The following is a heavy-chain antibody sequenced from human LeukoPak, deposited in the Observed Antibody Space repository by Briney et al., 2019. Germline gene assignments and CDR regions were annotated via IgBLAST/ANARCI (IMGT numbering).Heavy chain of an antibody. CDR2: ISEDGSIK. V-gene: IGHV3-30*18. J-gene: IGHJ3*02. D-gene: IGHD1-26*01. CDR3: AKEVGARDAFDI. Sequence: PGGSLRLSCAASGFAFSSCGIHWVRQAPGKGLEWVALISEDGSIKFYADSVKGRFTISGDNSKNTLYLQMNSLRAEDMAVYYCAKEVGARDAFDIWGQGTLVTVSP. CDR1: GFAFSSCG.